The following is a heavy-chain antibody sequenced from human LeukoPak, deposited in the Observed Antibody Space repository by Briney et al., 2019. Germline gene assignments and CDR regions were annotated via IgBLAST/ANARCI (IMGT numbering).Heavy chain of an antibody. V-gene: IGHV4-39*01. CDR1: GGSISSSSYY. CDR2: IYYSGST. D-gene: IGHD6-13*01. CDR3: ARQSIAAAVPFDY. J-gene: IGHJ4*02. Sequence: SETLSLTCTVSGGSISSSSYYWGWIRQPPGKGLEWIGSIYYSGSTYYNPSLKSRVTISVDTSKNQFSLKLSSVTAADTAVYYCARQSIAAAVPFDYWGQGTLVTVSS.